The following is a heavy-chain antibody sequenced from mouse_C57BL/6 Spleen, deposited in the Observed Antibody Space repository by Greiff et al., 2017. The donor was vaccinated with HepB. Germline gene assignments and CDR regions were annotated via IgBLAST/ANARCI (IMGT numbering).Heavy chain of an antibody. CDR1: GYTFTSYW. D-gene: IGHD4-1*01. Sequence: QVQLQQPGAELVKPGASVKLSCKASGYTFTSYWMQWVKQRPGQGLEWIGEIDPSDSYTNYNQKFKGKATLTVDTSSSTAYMQLSSLTSEDSAVYYCARFWDGDYWGQGTTLTVSS. CDR3: ARFWDGDY. CDR2: IDPSDSYT. V-gene: IGHV1-50*01. J-gene: IGHJ2*01.